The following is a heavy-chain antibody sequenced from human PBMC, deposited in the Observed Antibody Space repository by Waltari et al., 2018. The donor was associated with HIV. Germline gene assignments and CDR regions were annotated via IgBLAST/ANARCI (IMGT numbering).Heavy chain of an antibody. V-gene: IGHV4-61*02. CDR3: ARALDYYESGSFPWWFFDL. D-gene: IGHD3-10*01. J-gene: IGHJ2*01. Sequence: QVQLRESGPGLVKPSPTLSLACTVTGGSISSGYYYCSWYRQPAGKGLEWIGRVYTSGGTNYNPSLKSRVTISVDTSNNQFSLKLSSVTAADTAVYYCARALDYYESGSFPWWFFDLWGRGTLVTVTS. CDR1: GGSISSGYYY. CDR2: VYTSGGT.